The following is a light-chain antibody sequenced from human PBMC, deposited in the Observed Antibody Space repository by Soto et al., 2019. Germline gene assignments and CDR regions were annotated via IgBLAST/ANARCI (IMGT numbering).Light chain of an antibody. CDR2: GAS. Sequence: EIVMTQSPGTLSVSPGETATLSCRASQSVSRNLAWYQQKPGQAPRLLIYGASTRATGIPASFSGSGSGTEFTLTISSLQSEDFAIYYCQQYNDWPRTFGQGTKVDIK. V-gene: IGKV3-15*01. CDR3: QQYNDWPRT. CDR1: QSVSRN. J-gene: IGKJ1*01.